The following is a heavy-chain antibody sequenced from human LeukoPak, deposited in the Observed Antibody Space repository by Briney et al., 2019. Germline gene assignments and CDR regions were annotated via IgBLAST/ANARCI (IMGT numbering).Heavy chain of an antibody. D-gene: IGHD5-24*01. CDR3: ARAGSRDRPRDGYIDY. J-gene: IGHJ4*02. CDR1: GGSISSYY. Sequence: SETLSLTCTVSGGSISSYYWSWIRQPPGKGLEWIGYIYYSGSTNYNPSLKSRVTISVDTSKNQFSLKLSSVTAADTAVYYCARAGSRDRPRDGYIDYWGQGTLVTVSS. V-gene: IGHV4-59*01. CDR2: IYYSGST.